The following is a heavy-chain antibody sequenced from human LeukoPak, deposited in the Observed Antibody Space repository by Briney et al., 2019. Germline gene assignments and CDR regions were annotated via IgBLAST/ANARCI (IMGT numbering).Heavy chain of an antibody. CDR3: TRSMIMVDPFDY. V-gene: IGHV3-74*01. D-gene: IGHD3-22*01. CDR1: GFTFDDYA. CDR2: INSDGSNI. Sequence: PGGSLRLSCAASGFTFDDYAMHWVRQAPGKGLVWVAGINSDGSNIRYADSVKGRFTISRDNAKNTMYLDMNSLRAGDTAVYYCTRSMIMVDPFDYWGQGTLVTVSS. J-gene: IGHJ4*02.